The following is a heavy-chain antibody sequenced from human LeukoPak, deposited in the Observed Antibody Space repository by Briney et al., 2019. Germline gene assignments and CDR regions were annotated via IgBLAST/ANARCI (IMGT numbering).Heavy chain of an antibody. CDR2: IYYSGST. CDR1: GGSISSSSYY. D-gene: IGHD3-3*01. Sequence: PSETLSLTCTVSGGSISSSSYYWGWIRQPPGKGLEWIGSIYYSGSTYYNPSLKSRVTISVDTSKNQFSLKLSSLTAADTAVYYCARELHTISYPYAFDIWGQGTMVTVSS. J-gene: IGHJ3*02. CDR3: ARELHTISYPYAFDI. V-gene: IGHV4-39*02.